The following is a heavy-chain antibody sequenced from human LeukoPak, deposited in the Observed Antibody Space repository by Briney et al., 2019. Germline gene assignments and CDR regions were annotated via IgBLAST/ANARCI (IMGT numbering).Heavy chain of an antibody. J-gene: IGHJ4*02. CDR3: AKRYNSYYFDY. CDR1: GFTFSSYA. Sequence: PGGSLRLSCAASGFTFSSYAMSWVRQAPGNGLEWVSYISAGGGSTYYADSVKGRFTVSRDNSENTLYMQMNSLSAEDTAIYYCAKRYNSYYFDYWGQGTLVTVSS. CDR2: ISAGGGST. V-gene: IGHV3-23*01. D-gene: IGHD1-20*01.